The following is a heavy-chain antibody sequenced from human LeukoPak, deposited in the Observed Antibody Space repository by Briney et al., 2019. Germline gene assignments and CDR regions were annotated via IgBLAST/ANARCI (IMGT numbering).Heavy chain of an antibody. V-gene: IGHV1-2*02. J-gene: IGHJ5*02. CDR2: INPNSGGT. Sequence: ASVKVSCKASRYTFTDYYMHWIRQAPGQGLEWMGWINPNSGGTNYAQKFQGRVTMTRDTSISTAYMELSRLRSDDTAVYYCARGGWSLGYCSSSSCLDWFDPWGQGTLVTVSS. CDR1: RYTFTDYY. CDR3: ARGGWSLGYCSSSSCLDWFDP. D-gene: IGHD2-2*01.